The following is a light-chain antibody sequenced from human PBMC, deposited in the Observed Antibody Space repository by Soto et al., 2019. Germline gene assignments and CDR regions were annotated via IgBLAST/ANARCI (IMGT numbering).Light chain of an antibody. J-gene: IGLJ3*02. Sequence: QSVLTQPASVSGSPGQSITISCTGTSSDVGGYKYVSWYQQYPGQAPQLMIYEVSNRPSRVSNRFSGSKSGNTASLTISGLQAEDEADYYCSSYTSSSTWVFGGGTKLTVL. CDR1: SSDVGGYKY. CDR2: EVS. CDR3: SSYTSSSTWV. V-gene: IGLV2-14*01.